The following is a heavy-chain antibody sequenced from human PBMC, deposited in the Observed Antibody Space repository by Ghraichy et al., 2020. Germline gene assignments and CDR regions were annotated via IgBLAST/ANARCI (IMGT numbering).Heavy chain of an antibody. CDR3: ARHPRNDSRPPLDF. J-gene: IGHJ4*02. V-gene: IGHV4-39*01. CDR1: GDSISQSDYY. Sequence: SETLSLTCTVSGDSISQSDYYWAWVRQPPGKGLEWIASIFYSGNTFDNPSLKSRVTLSVDTSKNQFSLNLHSVTAADTAVYFCARHPRNDSRPPLDFWGQGTLVTVSS. CDR2: IFYSGNT. D-gene: IGHD1-1*01.